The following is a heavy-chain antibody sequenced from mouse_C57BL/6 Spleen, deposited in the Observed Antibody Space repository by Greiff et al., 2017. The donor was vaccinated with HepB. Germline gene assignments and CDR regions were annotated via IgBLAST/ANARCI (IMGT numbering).Heavy chain of an antibody. J-gene: IGHJ1*03. CDR3: ARSGGYFDV. CDR2: IDPSDSYT. CDR1: GYTFTSYW. Sequence: QQSCKASGYTFTSYWMQWVKQRPGQGLEWIGEIDPSDSYTNYNQKFKGKATLTVDTSSSTAYMQLSSLTSEDSAVYYCARSGGYFDVWGTGTTVTVSS. D-gene: IGHD3-2*02. V-gene: IGHV1-50*01.